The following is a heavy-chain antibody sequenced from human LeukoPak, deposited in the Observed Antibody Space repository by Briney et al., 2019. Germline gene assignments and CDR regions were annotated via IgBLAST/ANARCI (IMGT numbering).Heavy chain of an antibody. J-gene: IGHJ5*02. D-gene: IGHD1-14*01. Sequence: ASVKVSCKASGGTFSSYVISWVRQAPGQGLEWMGWINPNSGGTNYAQKFQGRVTMTRNTSISTAYMELSSLRSEDTAVYYCARGLSIGRFDPWGQGTLVTVSS. CDR2: INPNSGGT. CDR3: ARGLSIGRFDP. V-gene: IGHV1-8*02. CDR1: GGTFSSYV.